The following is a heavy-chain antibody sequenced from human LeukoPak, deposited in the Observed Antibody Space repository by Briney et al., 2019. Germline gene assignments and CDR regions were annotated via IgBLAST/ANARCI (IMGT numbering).Heavy chain of an antibody. Sequence: GASVNVSCKASGYPFTTYYIHWVRQAPGQGLEWMGCINPKNSDSKYAQKFQGRVTMTRATSIATAYMEVSRLTSDDTAVYFCARAGYDYGDSSDFWGQGTLVTVSS. D-gene: IGHD4-17*01. CDR1: GYPFTTYY. J-gene: IGHJ4*02. CDR2: INPKNSDS. V-gene: IGHV1-2*02. CDR3: ARAGYDYGDSSDF.